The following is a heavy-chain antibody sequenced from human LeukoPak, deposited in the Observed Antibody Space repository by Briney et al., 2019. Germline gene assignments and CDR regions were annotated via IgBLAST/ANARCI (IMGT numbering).Heavy chain of an antibody. Sequence: SVKVSCKASGGTFSSYAISWVRQAPGQGLEWMGGITPIFGTANYAQKFQGRVTITADESTSTAYMELSSLRSEDTAVYYCASSARYYDFWSGRRAFYYYYYMDVWGKGTTVTVSS. CDR2: ITPIFGTA. CDR3: ASSARYYDFWSGRRAFYYYYYMDV. D-gene: IGHD3-3*01. J-gene: IGHJ6*03. CDR1: GGTFSSYA. V-gene: IGHV1-69*13.